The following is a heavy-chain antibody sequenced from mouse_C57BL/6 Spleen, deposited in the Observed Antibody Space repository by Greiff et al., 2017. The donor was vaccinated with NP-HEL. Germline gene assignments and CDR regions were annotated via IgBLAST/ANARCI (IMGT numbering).Heavy chain of an antibody. CDR2: IDPSDSYT. CDR3: ARRDYDGSYYAMDY. Sequence: VQLQQPGAELVMPGASVKLSCKASGYTFTSYWMHWVKQRPGQGLEWIGEIDPSDSYTNYNQKFKGKSTLTVDKSSSTAYMQLSSLTSEDSAVYYCARRDYDGSYYAMDYWGQGTSVTVSS. J-gene: IGHJ4*01. D-gene: IGHD2-4*01. V-gene: IGHV1-69*01. CDR1: GYTFTSYW.